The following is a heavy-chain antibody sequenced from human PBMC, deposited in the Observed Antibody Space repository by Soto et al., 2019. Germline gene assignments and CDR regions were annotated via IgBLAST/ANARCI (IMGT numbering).Heavy chain of an antibody. Sequence: SETLSLTCTVSGGSISSYYWSWIRQPAGKGLEWIGRIYTSGSTNYNPSLKSRVTMSVDTSKNQFSLKLSSVTAADTAMYYCARAGKVFARPYSWFDPWGQGTLVTVSS. CDR2: IYTSGST. CDR3: ARAGKVFARPYSWFDP. CDR1: GGSISSYY. D-gene: IGHD3-16*01. V-gene: IGHV4-4*07. J-gene: IGHJ5*02.